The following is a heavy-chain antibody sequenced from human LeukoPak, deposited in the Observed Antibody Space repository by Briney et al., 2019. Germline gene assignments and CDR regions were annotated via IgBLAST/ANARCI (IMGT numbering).Heavy chain of an antibody. V-gene: IGHV4-59*01. J-gene: IGHJ3*02. CDR2: IYYSGST. D-gene: IGHD2-15*01. CDR3: ARETVRYCSGGSCYTDAFDI. Sequence: SETLSLTCTVSGGSISSYYWSWIRQPPGKGLEWIGYIYYSGSTNYNPSLKSRVTISVDTSKNQFFLKLSSVTAADTAVYYCARETVRYCSGGSCYTDAFDIWGQGTMATVSS. CDR1: GGSISSYY.